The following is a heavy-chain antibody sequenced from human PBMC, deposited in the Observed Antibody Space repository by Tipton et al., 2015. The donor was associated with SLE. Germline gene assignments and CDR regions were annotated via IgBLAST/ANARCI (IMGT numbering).Heavy chain of an antibody. V-gene: IGHV4-34*01. J-gene: IGHJ3*02. D-gene: IGHD1-26*01. Sequence: LRLSCAVHGGSFSGYYWSWIRQPPGKGLEWIGEINHSGSTNYNPSLKSRVTISVDTSKNQFSLKLSSVTAADTAVNYCARGSGGHSGSYFGAFDIWGQGTMVTVSS. CDR1: GGSFSGYY. CDR2: INHSGST. CDR3: ARGSGGHSGSYFGAFDI.